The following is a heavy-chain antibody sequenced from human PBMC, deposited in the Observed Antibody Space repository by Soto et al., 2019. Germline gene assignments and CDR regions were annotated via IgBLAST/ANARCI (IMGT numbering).Heavy chain of an antibody. J-gene: IGHJ4*02. V-gene: IGHV3-21*04. CDR3: AKEPLAVPHYFGY. CDR2: ISSSSSYI. Sequence: PGGSPRLSCAASGLTFSSYSMNWVRQAPGKGLEWVSSISSSSSYIYYADSVEGRFTISRDSAKNTLYLQMDSLRAEDTAVYYCAKEPLAVPHYFGYWGPGTLVTVSS. D-gene: IGHD2-2*01. CDR1: GLTFSSYS.